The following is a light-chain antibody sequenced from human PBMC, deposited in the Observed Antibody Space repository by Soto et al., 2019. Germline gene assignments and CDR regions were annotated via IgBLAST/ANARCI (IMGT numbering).Light chain of an antibody. CDR3: SSYTSIGTVV. V-gene: IGLV2-14*01. CDR1: SGDVGGYNY. Sequence: QSVLTQPASVSGSPGQSITISCTGTSGDVGGYNYVSWYQQHPGKAPKLLIYEVIKWPSGVSNRFSGSKSGNTASLTISGLQAEDEATYYCSSYTSIGTVVFGGGTKLTVL. CDR2: EVI. J-gene: IGLJ2*01.